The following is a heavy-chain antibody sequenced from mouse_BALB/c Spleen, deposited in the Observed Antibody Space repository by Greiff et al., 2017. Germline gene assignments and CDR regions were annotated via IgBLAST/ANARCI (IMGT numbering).Heavy chain of an antibody. CDR2: IWAGGST. V-gene: IGHV2-9*02. Sequence: VQLVESGPGLVAPSQSLSITCTVSGFSLTSYGVHWVRQPPGKGLEWLGVIWAGGSTNYNSALMSRLSISKDNSKSQVFLKMNSLQTDDTAMYYCDREGVRFAYWGQGTLVTVSA. J-gene: IGHJ3*01. CDR1: GFSLTSYG. CDR3: DREGVRFAY.